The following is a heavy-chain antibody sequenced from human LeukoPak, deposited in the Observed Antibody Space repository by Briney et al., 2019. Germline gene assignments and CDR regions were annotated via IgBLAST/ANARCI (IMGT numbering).Heavy chain of an antibody. CDR2: VRYDGSNT. CDR1: GFNFRAYG. CDR3: AKEYHYDILSGYFDY. D-gene: IGHD3-9*01. Sequence: PGGSLRLSCAASGFNFRAYGMNWVRQAPGKGLEWVALVRYDGSNTYYADSVKGRFTISRDNSKNRLYLQMNSLRPEDTAVYYSAKEYHYDILSGYFDYWGQGTLVIVSS. V-gene: IGHV3-30*02. J-gene: IGHJ4*02.